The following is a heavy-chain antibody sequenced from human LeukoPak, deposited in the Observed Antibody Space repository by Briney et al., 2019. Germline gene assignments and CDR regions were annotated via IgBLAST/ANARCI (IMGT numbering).Heavy chain of an antibody. V-gene: IGHV3-64*01. D-gene: IGHD3-22*01. CDR3: ARIYYDRGGHYYDY. Sequence: GGSLRLSCAASGFTFRNYAMHWVRQAPGEGLEYVSAITGDGGTTYYARSVKDRFTISRDNSKNTLYLQMGSLRAEYMAVYYCARIYYDRGGHYYDYWGQGTLVTVSS. CDR1: GFTFRNYA. J-gene: IGHJ4*02. CDR2: ITGDGGTT.